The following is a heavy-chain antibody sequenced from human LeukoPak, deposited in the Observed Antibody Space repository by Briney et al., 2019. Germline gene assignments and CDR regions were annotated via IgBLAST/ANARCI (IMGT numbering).Heavy chain of an antibody. J-gene: IGHJ4*02. CDR3: ARAVGLYDY. D-gene: IGHD2-2*02. Sequence: PGGSLRLSCAASGFTFSSYAMHWVRQAPGKGLEWVAVISYDGSNKYYADSVKGRFTISRDNSKNTLYLQMNSLRAEDTAVYYCARAVGLYDYWGQGTLVTVSS. CDR2: ISYDGSNK. V-gene: IGHV3-30-3*01. CDR1: GFTFSSYA.